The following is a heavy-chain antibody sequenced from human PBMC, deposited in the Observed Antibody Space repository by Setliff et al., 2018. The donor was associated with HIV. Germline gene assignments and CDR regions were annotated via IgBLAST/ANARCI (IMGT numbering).Heavy chain of an antibody. V-gene: IGHV3-53*01. J-gene: IGHJ3*01. CDR1: GFSVSVNY. CDR2: IYSSGDT. D-gene: IGHD6-13*01. Sequence: GGSLRLSCAASGFSVSVNYMSWVRQAPGKGLEWVSVIYSSGDTYYENSVKGRFTISRDSSKNMVFLQMNSLRVEDTALYYCARGDVSTWYAFDLWGQGTMVTVS. CDR3: ARGDVSTWYAFDL.